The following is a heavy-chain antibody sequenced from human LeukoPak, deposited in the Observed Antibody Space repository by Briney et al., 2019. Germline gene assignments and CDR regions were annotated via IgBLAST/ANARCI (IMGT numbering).Heavy chain of an antibody. CDR1: GFTFSDYY. V-gene: IGHV3-11*01. CDR3: ARAPYYYDSSGYTDY. D-gene: IGHD3-22*01. J-gene: IGHJ4*02. Sequence: GGSLRLSCAAFGFTFSDYYMSWIRQAPGKGLEWVSYISSSGSTIYYADSVKGRFTISRDNAKNSLYLQMNSLRAEDTAVYYCARAPYYYDSSGYTDYRGQGTLVTVSS. CDR2: ISSSGSTI.